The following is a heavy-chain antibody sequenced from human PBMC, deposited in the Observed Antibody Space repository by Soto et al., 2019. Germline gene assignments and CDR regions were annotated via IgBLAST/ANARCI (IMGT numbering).Heavy chain of an antibody. CDR3: AKGDMIRGPMDY. CDR2: ISWNSGNI. V-gene: IGHV3-9*01. CDR1: GFTFEDYA. Sequence: EVKLLESGGGLVQPGRSLRLSCTASGFTFEDYAMHWVRQVPGKGLEWVSSISWNSGNIGYADSVEDRFTISRDNAKNSLYLEMKSLRSEDTALYHCAKGDMIRGPMDYWGQGTLVTVSS. D-gene: IGHD3-10*01. J-gene: IGHJ4*02.